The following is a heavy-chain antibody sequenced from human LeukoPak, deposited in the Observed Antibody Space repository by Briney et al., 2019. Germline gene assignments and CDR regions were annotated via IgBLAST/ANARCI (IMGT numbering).Heavy chain of an antibody. CDR1: GGSISSSSYY. J-gene: IGHJ4*02. V-gene: IGHV4-39*01. CDR2: IYYSGST. CDR3: ASRYSSGWYDLDY. D-gene: IGHD6-19*01. Sequence: SETLSLTCTVSGGSISSSSYYWGWIRQPPGKGLEWIGSIYYSGSTCYNPSLKSRVTISVDTSKNQFSLKLSSVTAADTAVYYCASRYSSGWYDLDYWGQGTLVTVAS.